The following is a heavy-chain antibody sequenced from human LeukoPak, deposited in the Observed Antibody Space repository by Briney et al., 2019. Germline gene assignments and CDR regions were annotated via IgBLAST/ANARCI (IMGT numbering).Heavy chain of an antibody. Sequence: ASVKVSCKASGFTFTSYDINWVRQATGQGLEWMGWMNPNSGNTGYAQKFQGRVTITRNTSISTAYMELSSLRSEDTAVYYCARGACSGGSCYSRYWGQGTLVTVSS. CDR1: GFTFTSYD. D-gene: IGHD2-15*01. CDR2: MNPNSGNT. V-gene: IGHV1-8*03. CDR3: ARGACSGGSCYSRY. J-gene: IGHJ4*02.